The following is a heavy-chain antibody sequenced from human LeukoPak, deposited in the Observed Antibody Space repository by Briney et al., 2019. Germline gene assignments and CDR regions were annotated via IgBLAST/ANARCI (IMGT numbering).Heavy chain of an antibody. V-gene: IGHV3-48*01. CDR2: ISSSSSTI. J-gene: IGHJ6*03. Sequence: GGSLRLSCAASGFTFSSYAMSWVRQAPGKGLEWVSYISSSSSTIYYADSVKGRFTISRDNAKNSLYLQMNSLRAEDTAVYYCARDGVPSTTRYYYYYMDVGGKGTTVTVSS. D-gene: IGHD3-3*01. CDR3: ARDGVPSTTRYYYYYMDV. CDR1: GFTFSSYA.